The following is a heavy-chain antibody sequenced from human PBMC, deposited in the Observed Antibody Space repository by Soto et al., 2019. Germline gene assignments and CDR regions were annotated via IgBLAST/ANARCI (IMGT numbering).Heavy chain of an antibody. V-gene: IGHV5-51*01. D-gene: IGHD2-2*02. CDR2: IYPGDSDT. CDR1: VDSFTSYW. Sequence: VESLKISCKRSVDSFTSYWIAWVRQMPGKGLEWMGIIYPGDSDTRYSPSFQGQVTISADKSISTVYLQWSGLEASDTAMYYCAKRARYRSFESWGQGTLVTVSS. CDR3: AKRARYRSFES. J-gene: IGHJ5*01.